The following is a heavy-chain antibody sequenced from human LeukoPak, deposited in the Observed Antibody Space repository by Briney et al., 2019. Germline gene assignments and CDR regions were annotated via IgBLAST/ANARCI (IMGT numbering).Heavy chain of an antibody. CDR1: GGSISSGDYY. V-gene: IGHV4-30-4*01. Sequence: PSQTLSLTCTVSGGSISSGDYYWSWIRQPPGKGLEWIGYIYYSGSTYYNPSLKSRVTISVDTSKNQFSLKLSSVTAADTAVYYCARGEGTVAIFDYWGQGTLVTVSS. CDR2: IYYSGST. D-gene: IGHD4-17*01. CDR3: ARGEGTVAIFDY. J-gene: IGHJ4*02.